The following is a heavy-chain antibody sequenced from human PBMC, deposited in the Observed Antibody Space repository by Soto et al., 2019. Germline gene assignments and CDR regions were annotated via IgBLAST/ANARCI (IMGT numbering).Heavy chain of an antibody. Sequence: SETLSLTCTVSGGSISSYYWSWIRQPPGKGLEWIGYIYYSGSTNYNPSLKSRVTISVDTSKNQFSLKLSSVTAADTAVYYCAREGSSGYTNFDYWGQGTLVTVSS. V-gene: IGHV4-59*01. CDR3: AREGSSGYTNFDY. CDR1: GGSISSYY. D-gene: IGHD3-22*01. J-gene: IGHJ4*02. CDR2: IYYSGST.